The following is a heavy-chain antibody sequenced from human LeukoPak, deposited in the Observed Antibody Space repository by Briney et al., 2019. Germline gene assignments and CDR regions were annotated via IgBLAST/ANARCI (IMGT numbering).Heavy chain of an antibody. Sequence: SETLSLTCTVSGGSVSSGSYSWSWIRQPPGKGLEWIGYINYSGTTSYNPSLKSRVTISVDTSKNQFSLKLSSVTAADTAVYYCARDSYSGYGSFDHWGQGTLVTVSS. CDR1: GGSVSSGSYS. CDR2: INYSGTT. J-gene: IGHJ4*02. V-gene: IGHV4-61*01. D-gene: IGHD5-12*01. CDR3: ARDSYSGYGSFDH.